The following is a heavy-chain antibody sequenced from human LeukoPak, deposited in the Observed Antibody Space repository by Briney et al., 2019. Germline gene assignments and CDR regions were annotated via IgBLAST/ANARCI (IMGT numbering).Heavy chain of an antibody. V-gene: IGHV1-8*01. J-gene: IGHJ6*03. D-gene: IGHD6-13*01. Sequence: GAPASAPPKASGYTFTSYDINWVRQATGQGLEWMGWMNPNSGNTGYAQKFQGRVTMTRNTSISTAYMELSSLRSEDTAVYYCARGLGIAAAGTSGPYDYYYYYYMDVWGKGTTVTISS. CDR3: ARGLGIAAAGTSGPYDYYYYYYMDV. CDR2: MNPNSGNT. CDR1: GYTFTSYD.